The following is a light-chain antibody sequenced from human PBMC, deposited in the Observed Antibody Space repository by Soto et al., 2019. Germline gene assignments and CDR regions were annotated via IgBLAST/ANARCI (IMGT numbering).Light chain of an antibody. CDR3: QQYGSSPRT. CDR1: QSVSDNY. V-gene: IGKV3-20*01. CDR2: GAS. Sequence: EIVLTQSPGTLSLSPGERATLSCRASQSVSDNYLAWYKQKPGQAPRLLICGASSRATGIPDRFSGSGSGTDFTLTISRLEPEDFAVYYCQQYGSSPRTFGGGTKVDIK. J-gene: IGKJ4*01.